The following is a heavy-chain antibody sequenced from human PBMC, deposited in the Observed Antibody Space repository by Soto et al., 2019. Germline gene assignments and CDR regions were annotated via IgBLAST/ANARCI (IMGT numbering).Heavy chain of an antibody. J-gene: IGHJ4*02. Sequence: SETLSLTCAVYGGSFSGYYWSWIRQPPGKGLEWIGEINHSGSTNYNPSLKSRVTISVDTSKNQFSPKLSSVTAADTAVYYCARGPRYYGSGSYYVDYWGQGTLVTVSS. CDR2: INHSGST. D-gene: IGHD3-10*01. CDR3: ARGPRYYGSGSYYVDY. V-gene: IGHV4-34*01. CDR1: GGSFSGYY.